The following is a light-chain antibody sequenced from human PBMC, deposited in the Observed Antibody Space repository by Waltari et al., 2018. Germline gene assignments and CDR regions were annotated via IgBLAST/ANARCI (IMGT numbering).Light chain of an antibody. Sequence: QSALTQPASVSGSPGQSITISCTGASSDYYYCVCRYQHHPGKAPKLRIYDVSNRPSGVSNRFSGSKSGSTASLTISGLQAEDEADYYCSVKRGSNTVVFGGGTKLTVL. CDR1: SSDYYYC. V-gene: IGLV2-14*03. CDR2: DVS. J-gene: IGLJ2*01. CDR3: SVKRGSNTVV.